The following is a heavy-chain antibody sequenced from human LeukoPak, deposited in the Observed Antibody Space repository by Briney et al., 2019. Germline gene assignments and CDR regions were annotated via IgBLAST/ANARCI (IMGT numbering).Heavy chain of an antibody. CDR1: GGTFSSYA. CDR2: IIPILGIA. CDR3: AREGSSSWSYNWFDP. D-gene: IGHD6-13*01. V-gene: IGHV1-69*04. J-gene: IGHJ5*02. Sequence: GASVKVSCKASGGTFSSYAISWVRQAPGQGLEWMGRIIPILGIANYAQKFQGRVTITADKSTSTAYMELSSLRSEDTAVYYCAREGSSSWSYNWFDPWGQGTLVTVSS.